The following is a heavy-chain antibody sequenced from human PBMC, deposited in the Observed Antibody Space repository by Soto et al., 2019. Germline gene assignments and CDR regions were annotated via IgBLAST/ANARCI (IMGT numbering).Heavy chain of an antibody. CDR2: IKEDGSEA. V-gene: IGHV3-7*01. D-gene: IGHD1-26*01. J-gene: IGHJ4*02. CDR3: ARIVALGRAWDY. Sequence: EVQLVQSGGGLVQPGGSLRLSCVASEFSFSRYWMSWVRQAPGKGLEWVGNIKEDGSEAYYVESVKGRLSISRDNAKNSLYLQMSSLRVEDTAVYYCARIVALGRAWDYWGQGTLVTVSS. CDR1: EFSFSRYW.